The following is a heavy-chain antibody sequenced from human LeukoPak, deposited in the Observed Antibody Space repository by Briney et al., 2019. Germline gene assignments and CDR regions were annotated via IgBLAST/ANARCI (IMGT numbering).Heavy chain of an antibody. CDR1: GFTFSGSA. CDR3: TRRYYFDSSGYYQGDY. Sequence: GGSLRLSCAASGFTFSGSAMHWVRQASGKGLEWVGRIRSKANYYATSYGASVKGRFTISRDGSKNTAYLQMNSLKTEDTAVYYCTRRYYFDSSGYYQGDYWGQGTLVTVSS. D-gene: IGHD3-22*01. J-gene: IGHJ4*02. CDR2: IRSKANYYAT. V-gene: IGHV3-73*01.